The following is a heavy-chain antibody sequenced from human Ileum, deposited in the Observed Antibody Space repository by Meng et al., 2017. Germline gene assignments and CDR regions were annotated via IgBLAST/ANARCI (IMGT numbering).Heavy chain of an antibody. V-gene: IGHV1-18*01. D-gene: IGHD6-19*01. CDR2: IDPGNGNR. J-gene: IGHJ4*02. Sequence: QVELVHSGIEVKKPGAPGMVSCKPSGYTFTTFGISWVRQAPGQGLEWMGWIDPGNGNRNFAQKFQDRITLTTDTTTTTAYMELRSLRSDDTAIFYCARDRQWVFDYWGQGTLVTVSS. CDR3: ARDRQWVFDY. CDR1: GYTFTTFG.